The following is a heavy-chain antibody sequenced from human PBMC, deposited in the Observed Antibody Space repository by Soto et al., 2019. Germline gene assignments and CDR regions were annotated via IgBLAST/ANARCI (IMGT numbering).Heavy chain of an antibody. J-gene: IGHJ6*02. Sequence: SETLSLTCTVSGGSISSGGYYWSWIRQHPGKGLEWIGYIYYSGSTYYNPSLKSRVTISVDTSKNQFSLKLSSVTAADTAVYYCARDIAAADYYYYYGMDVWGQGTTVTVSS. V-gene: IGHV4-31*03. CDR3: ARDIAAADYYYYYGMDV. D-gene: IGHD6-13*01. CDR2: IYYSGST. CDR1: GGSISSGGYY.